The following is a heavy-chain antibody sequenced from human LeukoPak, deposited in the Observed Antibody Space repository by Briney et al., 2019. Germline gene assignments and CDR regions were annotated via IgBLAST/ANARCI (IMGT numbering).Heavy chain of an antibody. Sequence: GVSLRLSCAASGFTFNSYEMNWVRQAPGKGLEWISYISTSGSTRYYADSVKGRFTISRDNTENSLYLQMNSLRAEDTAVYYCARGDGGYYYGMDVWGKGTTVTVSS. CDR3: ARGDGGYYYGMDV. V-gene: IGHV3-48*03. CDR2: ISTSGSTR. CDR1: GFTFNSYE. D-gene: IGHD4-23*01. J-gene: IGHJ6*04.